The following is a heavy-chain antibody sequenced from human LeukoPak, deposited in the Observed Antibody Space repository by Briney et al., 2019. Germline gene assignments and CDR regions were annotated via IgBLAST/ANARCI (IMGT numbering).Heavy chain of an antibody. D-gene: IGHD2-2*01. V-gene: IGHV3-9*01. CDR1: GFTFDDYA. CDR2: ISWNSGSI. J-gene: IGHJ4*02. Sequence: GGSLRLSCAASGFTFDDYAMHWVRQAPGKGLEWVSGISWNSGSIGYADSVKGRFTISRDNAKNSLYLQMNSLRAEDTAVYYCAKFLGRGYCSSTSCYSLDYWGQGTLVTVSS. CDR3: AKFLGRGYCSSTSCYSLDY.